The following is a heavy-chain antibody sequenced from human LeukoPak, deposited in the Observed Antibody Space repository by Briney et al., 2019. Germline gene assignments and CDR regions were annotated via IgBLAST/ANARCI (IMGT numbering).Heavy chain of an antibody. CDR1: GYSFTSYD. D-gene: IGHD6-13*01. J-gene: IGHJ6*02. V-gene: IGHV1-8*01. CDR2: MNPNSDNT. Sequence: GASVKVSCKASGYSFTSYDINWVRQATGQGLEWMGWMNPNSDNTGYAQKFQGRVTMTRNTSISTAYMELSSLGSHDTAVYYCARARTPLIAAAGTHYYYGMDVWGQGTTVTVSS. CDR3: ARARTPLIAAAGTHYYYGMDV.